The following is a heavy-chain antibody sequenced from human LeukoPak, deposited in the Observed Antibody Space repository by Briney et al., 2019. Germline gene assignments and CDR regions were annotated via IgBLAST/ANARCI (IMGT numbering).Heavy chain of an antibody. Sequence: ASVKVSCKASGYTFTGYYMHWVRQAPGQGLEWMGWINPNGGGTNYAQKFQGRVTMTRDTSISTAYMELSRLRSDDTAVYYCARESTSLRSWFDPWGQGTLVTVSS. CDR1: GYTFTGYY. D-gene: IGHD2-2*01. J-gene: IGHJ5*02. CDR3: ARESTSLRSWFDP. V-gene: IGHV1-2*02. CDR2: INPNGGGT.